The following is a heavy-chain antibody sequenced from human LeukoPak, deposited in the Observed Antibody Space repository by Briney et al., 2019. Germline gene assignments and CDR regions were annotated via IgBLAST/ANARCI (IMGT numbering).Heavy chain of an antibody. V-gene: IGHV1-2*02. CDR1: GYTFTGYY. J-gene: IGHJ4*02. CDR3: ARVPYYYDSTQIDY. Sequence: ASVTVSCKASGYTFTGYYMHWVRQAPGQGLEWMGWINPNSGGTNYAQKFQGRVTMTRDTSISTAYMELSRLRSDDTAVYYCARVPYYYDSTQIDYWGQGTLVTVSS. CDR2: INPNSGGT. D-gene: IGHD3-22*01.